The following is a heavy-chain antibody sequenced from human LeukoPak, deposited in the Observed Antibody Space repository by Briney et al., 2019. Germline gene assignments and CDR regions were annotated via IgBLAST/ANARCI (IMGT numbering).Heavy chain of an antibody. CDR2: ISGSGGST. D-gene: IGHD3-22*01. Sequence: GGSLRLSCAASGFTFSSYAMSWVRQAPGKGLGWVSAISGSGGSTYYADSVKGRFTISRDNSKNTLYLQMNSLRAEGTAVYYCAKDGYYYDSSGYYYSVDYWGQGTLVTVSS. CDR3: AKDGYYYDSSGYYYSVDY. V-gene: IGHV3-23*01. CDR1: GFTFSSYA. J-gene: IGHJ4*02.